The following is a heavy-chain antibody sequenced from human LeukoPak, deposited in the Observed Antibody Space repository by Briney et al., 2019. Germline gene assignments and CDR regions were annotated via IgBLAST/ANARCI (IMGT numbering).Heavy chain of an antibody. CDR1: GGSFSGYY. J-gene: IGHJ5*02. D-gene: IGHD3-22*01. CDR2: INHSRST. CDR3: ARSGRITMIVVVSWFDP. V-gene: IGHV4-34*01. Sequence: PSETLSLTCAVYGGSFSGYYWSWIRQPPGKGLEWIGEINHSRSTNYNPSLKSRVTISVDTSKNQFSLKLSSVTAADTAVYYCARSGRITMIVVVSWFDPWGQGTLVTVSS.